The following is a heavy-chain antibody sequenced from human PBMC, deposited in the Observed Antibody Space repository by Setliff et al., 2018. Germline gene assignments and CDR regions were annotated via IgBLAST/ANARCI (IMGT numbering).Heavy chain of an antibody. CDR3: VRGQGPRTVVAIPFDH. CDR1: GYTFTDYY. J-gene: IGHJ4*02. CDR2: INPNSGGT. Sequence: ASVKVSCKASGYTFTDYYIHWVRQAPGQGLEWMGWINPNSGGTNPAQRFQGRVTMTRDTSITTAYMELSSLRSDDTALYYCVRGQGPRTVVAIPFDHWGQGTLVTVSS. V-gene: IGHV1-2*02. D-gene: IGHD3-22*01.